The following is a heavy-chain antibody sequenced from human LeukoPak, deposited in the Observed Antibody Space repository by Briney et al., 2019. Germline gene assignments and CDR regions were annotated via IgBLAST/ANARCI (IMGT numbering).Heavy chain of an antibody. V-gene: IGHV3-48*03. CDR1: GFTLSDYE. CDR2: ISSSGRST. CDR3: ARDPDCSGGRCSERGLDY. J-gene: IGHJ4*02. Sequence: GGSLRLPCAASGFTLSDYEMNWIRQPPGKGLEWVAYISSSGRSTYYADSVKGRFTISRDNTKNSLYLQMDSLRAEDTAVYYCARDPDCSGGRCSERGLDYWGQGTLVTVSS. D-gene: IGHD2-15*01.